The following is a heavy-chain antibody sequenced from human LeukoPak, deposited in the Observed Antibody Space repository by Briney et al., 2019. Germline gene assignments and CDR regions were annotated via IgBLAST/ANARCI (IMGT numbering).Heavy chain of an antibody. Sequence: ASVKVSCKASGYTFTGYYMHWVRQAPGQGLVWMGWINPNSGGTNYAQKFQGRVIMTRDTSISTAYMELSRLRSDDTAVYYCARVDTAMVSYFDYWGQGTLVTVSS. J-gene: IGHJ4*02. D-gene: IGHD5-18*01. CDR2: INPNSGGT. CDR1: GYTFTGYY. CDR3: ARVDTAMVSYFDY. V-gene: IGHV1-2*02.